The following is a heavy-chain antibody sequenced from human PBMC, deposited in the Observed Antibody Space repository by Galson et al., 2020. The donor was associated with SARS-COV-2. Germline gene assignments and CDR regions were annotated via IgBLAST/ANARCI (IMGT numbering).Heavy chain of an antibody. D-gene: IGHD1-26*01. CDR1: GGSLSGSGYS. CDR2: IYHNGST. V-gene: IGHV4-30-2*01. Sequence: SETLSLTCAVPGGSLSGSGYSWSWIRQPPGTGLEWIGYIYHNGSTYYSPSLKSRVTMSVDRSKNHFSLKLTSVSAADTAVYYCARVGRYASYYFDYWGQGTLVTVSS. CDR3: ARVGRYASYYFDY. J-gene: IGHJ4*02.